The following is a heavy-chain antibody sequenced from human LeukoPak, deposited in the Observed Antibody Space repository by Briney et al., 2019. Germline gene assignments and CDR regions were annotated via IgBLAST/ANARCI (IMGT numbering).Heavy chain of an antibody. CDR2: INPNSGGT. Sequence: ASVKVSCKASGYTFTGYYMHWARQAPGQGLEWMGWINPNSGGTNYAQKFQGRVTMTRDTSISTAYMELSRLRSDDTAVYYCARGITMVRGVIDYWGQGTLVTVSS. CDR3: ARGITMVRGVIDY. D-gene: IGHD3-10*01. J-gene: IGHJ4*02. CDR1: GYTFTGYY. V-gene: IGHV1-2*02.